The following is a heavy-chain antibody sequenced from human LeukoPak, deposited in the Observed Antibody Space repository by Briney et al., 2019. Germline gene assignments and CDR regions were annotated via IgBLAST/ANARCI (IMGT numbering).Heavy chain of an antibody. CDR1: LDSTTSNF. V-gene: IGHV4-4*02. CDR3: AREILGGFNPGAY. D-gene: IGHD1-14*01. Sequence: SETLSLTCTVSLDSTTSNFWSWVRQPPGKGLEWIGEIHRSGSPNYNPSLQSRVTISIDRSRNQIVLELSSVTAADTAVYYCAREILGGFNPGAYWGQGILSPSPQ. J-gene: IGHJ4*02. CDR2: IHRSGSP.